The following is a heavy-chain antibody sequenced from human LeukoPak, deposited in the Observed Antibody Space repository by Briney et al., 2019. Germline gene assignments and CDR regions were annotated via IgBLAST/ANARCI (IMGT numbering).Heavy chain of an antibody. CDR2: LSGSGAST. V-gene: IGHV3-23*01. Sequence: GFTXXXYAMXWVRQTPGKGLEWVSALSGSGASTFYADSVKGRFTISRDKSKNTLYLQMNSLRAEDTALYYCAKGCGGNCYSSFDCWGQGALVTVSS. CDR1: GFTXXXYA. D-gene: IGHD2-21*02. CDR3: AKGCGGNCYSSFDC. J-gene: IGHJ4*02.